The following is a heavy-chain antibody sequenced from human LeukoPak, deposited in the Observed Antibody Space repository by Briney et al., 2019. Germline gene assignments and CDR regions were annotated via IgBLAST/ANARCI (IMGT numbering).Heavy chain of an antibody. Sequence: PGGSLRPSCAASGFTFSDHYMEWVRQAPGKGLEWVGLTRNKVNSYTTEYAASVKGRFTISRDDSKNSLYLQMNSLKTEDTAVYYCSRRGGQYFHMDVWGKGTTVIVSS. D-gene: IGHD3-10*01. CDR1: GFTFSDHY. V-gene: IGHV3-72*01. J-gene: IGHJ6*03. CDR3: SRRGGQYFHMDV. CDR2: TRNKVNSYTT.